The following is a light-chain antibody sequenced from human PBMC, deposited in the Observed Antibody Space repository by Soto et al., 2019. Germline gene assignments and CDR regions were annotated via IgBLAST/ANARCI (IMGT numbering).Light chain of an antibody. CDR3: QQYNSYSLT. J-gene: IGKJ1*01. V-gene: IGKV1-5*01. CDR2: DAS. CDR1: QSISSW. Sequence: DIQMTQSPSTLSASVGDRVTITCRASQSISSWLAWYQQKPGKAPKLLIYDASSLESGVPSRFSGSGSGTAFTLTISSLQPDDFATYYCQQYNSYSLTFGQGTQVEIK.